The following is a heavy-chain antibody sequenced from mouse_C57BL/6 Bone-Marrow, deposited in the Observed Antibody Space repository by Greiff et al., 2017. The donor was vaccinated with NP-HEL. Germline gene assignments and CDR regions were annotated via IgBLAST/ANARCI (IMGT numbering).Heavy chain of an antibody. J-gene: IGHJ4*01. V-gene: IGHV1-19*01. Sequence: DVKLQESGPVLVKPGASVKMSCKASGYTFTDYYMNWVKQSHGKSLEWIGVINPYNGGTSYNQKFKGKATLTVDKSSSTAYMELNSLTSEDSAVYYCARSEATVVAQYYYAMDYWGQGTSVTVSS. CDR3: ARSEATVVAQYYYAMDY. CDR2: INPYNGGT. CDR1: GYTFTDYY. D-gene: IGHD1-1*01.